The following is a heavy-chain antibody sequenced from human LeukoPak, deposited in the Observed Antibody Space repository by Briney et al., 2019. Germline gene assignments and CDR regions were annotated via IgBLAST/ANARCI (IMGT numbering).Heavy chain of an antibody. CDR2: FDPEDGET. CDR1: GYTLTELS. V-gene: IGHV1-24*01. CDR3: ATGDKERFLEWLLYRY. Sequence: VASVKVSCKVSGYTLTELSMHWVRQAPGKGLEWMGGFDPEDGETIYAQKFQGRVTMTEDTSTDTAYMELSSLRSEDTAVYYCATGDKERFLEWLLYRYWGQGTLVTVSS. D-gene: IGHD3-3*01. J-gene: IGHJ4*02.